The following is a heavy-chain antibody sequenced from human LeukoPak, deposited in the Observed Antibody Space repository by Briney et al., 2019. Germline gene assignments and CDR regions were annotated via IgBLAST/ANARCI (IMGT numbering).Heavy chain of an antibody. CDR1: GFTFSSYA. J-gene: IGHJ3*02. Sequence: GRSLRLSCAASGFTFSSYAMHWVRQAPGKGLEWVAVISYDGSNKYYADSVKGRFTISRGNSKNTLYLQMNSLRAEDTAVYYCAKSYSSSPRDAFDIWGQGTMVTVSS. CDR3: AKSYSSSPRDAFDI. V-gene: IGHV3-30*01. D-gene: IGHD6-6*01. CDR2: ISYDGSNK.